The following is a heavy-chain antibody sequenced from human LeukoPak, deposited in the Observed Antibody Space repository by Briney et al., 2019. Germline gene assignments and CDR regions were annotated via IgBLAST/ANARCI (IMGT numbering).Heavy chain of an antibody. V-gene: IGHV3-64D*06. J-gene: IGHJ5*02. D-gene: IGHD6-13*01. CDR1: GFTFSRYA. Sequence: GGSLILSCSASGFTFSRYAMHWVRQAPGKGLEYVSAINSNGGSTHYADSVKGRFTISRDNSKNTLYLQMSSLRAEDTAVYYCVKSSTAAGQYNWFDPWGQGTLVTVSS. CDR2: INSNGGST. CDR3: VKSSTAAGQYNWFDP.